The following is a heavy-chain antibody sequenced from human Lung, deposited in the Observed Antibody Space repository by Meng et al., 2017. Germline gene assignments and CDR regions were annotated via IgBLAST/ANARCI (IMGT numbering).Heavy chain of an antibody. J-gene: IGHJ4*02. D-gene: IGHD4-11*01. Sequence: QVRKQQGGGGLLRPSETLSIPCVVSGGSFSDYYWSWIRQPPGKGLEWIGEINHSGSTNYNPSLESRATISVDTSQNNLSLKLSSVTAADSAVYYCARGPTTMAHDFNYWGQGTLVTVSS. CDR3: ARGPTTMAHDFNY. CDR2: INHSGST. CDR1: GGSFSDYY. V-gene: IGHV4-34*01.